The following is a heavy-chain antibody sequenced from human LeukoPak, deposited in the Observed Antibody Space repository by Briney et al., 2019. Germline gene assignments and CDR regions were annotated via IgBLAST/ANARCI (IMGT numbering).Heavy chain of an antibody. CDR2: IYTSGST. Sequence: SETLSLTCTVSGGSISSYYWSWIRQPAGKGLEWIGRIYTSGSTNYNPSLKSRVTMSVDTSKNQFSLKLSSVTAADTAVYYRARDPHSSGYYYSDYWGQGTLVTVSS. J-gene: IGHJ4*02. V-gene: IGHV4-4*07. D-gene: IGHD3-22*01. CDR3: ARDPHSSGYYYSDY. CDR1: GGSISSYY.